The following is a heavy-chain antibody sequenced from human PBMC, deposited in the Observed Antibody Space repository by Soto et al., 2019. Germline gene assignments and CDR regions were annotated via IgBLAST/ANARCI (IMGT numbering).Heavy chain of an antibody. CDR3: ARDTAMVTLTY. CDR2: ISSSSSYI. CDR1: VFTFSSYS. Sequence: PRGSLRLSCAASVFTFSSYSMNWVRQAPGKGLEWVSSISSSSSYIYYADSVKGRFTISRDNAKNSLYLQMNSLRAEDTAVYYCARDTAMVTLTYWGQGTLVTVSS. D-gene: IGHD5-18*01. J-gene: IGHJ4*02. V-gene: IGHV3-21*01.